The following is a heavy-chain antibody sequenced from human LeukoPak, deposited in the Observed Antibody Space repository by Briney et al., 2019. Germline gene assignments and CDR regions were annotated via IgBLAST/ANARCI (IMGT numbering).Heavy chain of an antibody. CDR3: ARLLGPLDYVWGSSRSK. CDR1: GVSISYATYQ. CDR2: ISKSGTT. Sequence: SQTLSLTCTVSGVSISYATYQWTWIRQSAGKGLEWIGLISKSGTTNYNPSHKSRVTISIDTTKNQFSLKLTSVTAADTAVYYCARLLGPLDYVWGSSRSKWGQGTLVTVSS. D-gene: IGHD3-16*02. J-gene: IGHJ4*02. V-gene: IGHV4-61*02.